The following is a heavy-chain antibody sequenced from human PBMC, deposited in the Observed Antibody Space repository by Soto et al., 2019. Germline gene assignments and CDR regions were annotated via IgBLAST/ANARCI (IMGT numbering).Heavy chain of an antibody. J-gene: IGHJ6*02. Sequence: QVQLVQSGAEVKKPGASVKVSCKTSGYIFHNYGISWVRQAPGQGLEWMGWISDYNGNTKYAQKFQGRVTMGTDTSTRTAYMELRRLRSDDSAVYYCAREGYYSGSESYSPPRYYGMDVWGQGTTVTVSS. CDR2: ISDYNGNT. CDR3: AREGYYSGSESYSPPRYYGMDV. V-gene: IGHV1-18*01. CDR1: GYIFHNYG. D-gene: IGHD3-10*01.